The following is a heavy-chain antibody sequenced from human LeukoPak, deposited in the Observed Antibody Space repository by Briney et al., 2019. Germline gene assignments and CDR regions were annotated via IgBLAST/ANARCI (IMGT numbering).Heavy chain of an antibody. Sequence: GGSLRLSCAASGFTFSSYAMSWVRQAPGKGLEWVSAISGSGGSTYYADSVKGRFTISRDNSKNTLYLQMNSLRAEDTAVYYCAKGQAAFLEWLSTGDYWGQGTLVTVSP. CDR3: AKGQAAFLEWLSTGDY. D-gene: IGHD3-3*01. J-gene: IGHJ4*02. V-gene: IGHV3-23*01. CDR2: ISGSGGST. CDR1: GFTFSSYA.